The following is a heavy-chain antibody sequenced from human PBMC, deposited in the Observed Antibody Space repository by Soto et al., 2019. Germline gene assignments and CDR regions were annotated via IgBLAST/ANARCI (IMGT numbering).Heavy chain of an antibody. J-gene: IGHJ4*02. Sequence: EVQLVESGGGLVQPGGSLRLSCAASGFTFSSYSMNWVRQAPGKGLEWVSYISSSSSTIYYADSVKGRFTISRDNAKNSLYLQMNSLRAEDTAVYYCARDYYDSSGYYSGLDYWGQGTLVTVSS. V-gene: IGHV3-48*01. CDR2: ISSSSSTI. CDR1: GFTFSSYS. CDR3: ARDYYDSSGYYSGLDY. D-gene: IGHD3-22*01.